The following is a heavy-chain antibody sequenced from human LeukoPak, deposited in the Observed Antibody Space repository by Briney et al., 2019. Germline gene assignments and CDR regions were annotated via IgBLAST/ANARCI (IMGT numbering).Heavy chain of an antibody. CDR2: IIPILGIA. CDR1: GGTFSSYA. J-gene: IGHJ5*02. CDR3: ARGRYDILTGYLNWFDP. Sequence: ASVKVSCKASGGTFSSYAISWVRQAPGQGLEWMGRIIPILGIANYAQKFQGRVTITADKSTSTAYMELSSLRSEDTAVYYCARGRYDILTGYLNWFDPWGQGTLVTVSS. V-gene: IGHV1-69*04. D-gene: IGHD3-9*01.